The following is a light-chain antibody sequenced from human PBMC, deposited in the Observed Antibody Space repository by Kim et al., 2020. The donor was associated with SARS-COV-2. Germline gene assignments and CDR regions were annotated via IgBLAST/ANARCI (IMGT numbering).Light chain of an antibody. CDR3: QQYGSAPLT. J-gene: IGKJ5*01. V-gene: IGKV3-20*01. Sequence: QGERATLSCRASQTVTSKYLAWYQQKPGQAPRLLISGASTRAPGVPDRFSGSGSRTDFTLTISGLEPDDFAVYICQQYGSAPLTFGRGTRLEIK. CDR1: QTVTSKY. CDR2: GAS.